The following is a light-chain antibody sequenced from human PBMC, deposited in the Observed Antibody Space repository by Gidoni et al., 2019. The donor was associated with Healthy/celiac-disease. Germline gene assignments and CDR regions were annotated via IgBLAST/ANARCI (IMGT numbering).Light chain of an antibody. Sequence: DTQITQSPSSLSASVGDRVTITCPASQSISSYLNWYQQKPGKAPKLLIYAASSLQSGVPSRFSGSGSGTDFTLTISSLQPEDFATYYCQQSYSTPPTFGQGTKVEIK. CDR1: QSISSY. J-gene: IGKJ1*01. CDR2: AAS. V-gene: IGKV1-39*01. CDR3: QQSYSTPPT.